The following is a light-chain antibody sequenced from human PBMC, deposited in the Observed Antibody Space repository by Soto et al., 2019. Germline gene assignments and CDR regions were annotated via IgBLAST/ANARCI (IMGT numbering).Light chain of an antibody. CDR2: DVS. J-gene: IGLJ2*01. Sequence: QSALTQPASVSGSPGQSITISCTGTSSDVGGYNYVSWYQQHPGKAPKLMIYDVSNRPSGVSNRFSGSKSGNTASLTISGLQDEDEADYYCSSYRSSRVVFGGGTKLTVL. CDR3: SSYRSSRVV. V-gene: IGLV2-14*01. CDR1: SSDVGGYNY.